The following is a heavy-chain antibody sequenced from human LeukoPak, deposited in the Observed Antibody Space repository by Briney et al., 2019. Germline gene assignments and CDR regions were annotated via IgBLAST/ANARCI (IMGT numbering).Heavy chain of an antibody. D-gene: IGHD3-3*01. Sequence: ASVKVSCKASGYTFTSYGLIWVRQAPGQGLEWMGWISPYNGNTNYAQNFQDRVTMTKDTSTSTAYMELRSLRSGLTAVYYCARDGVYYDFDYWLRATLATV. J-gene: IGHJ4*02. CDR3: ARDGVYYDFDY. CDR1: GYTFTSYG. V-gene: IGHV1-18*01. CDR2: ISPYNGNT.